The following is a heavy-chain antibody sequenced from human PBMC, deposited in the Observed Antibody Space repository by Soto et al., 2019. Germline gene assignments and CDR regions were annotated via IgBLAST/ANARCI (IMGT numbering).Heavy chain of an antibody. Sequence: GGSLRLSCAAYGFTFSSYAMHWVRQAPGKGLEWVAIVWHDESKIYYADSVKGRFTISRDNSKNTLYLQMNSLSAEDTAVYYCARDAGQLVVIPYFDYWGQGTMATVSS. D-gene: IGHD3-22*01. J-gene: IGHJ4*02. CDR2: VWHDESKI. V-gene: IGHV3-33*01. CDR1: GFTFSSYA. CDR3: ARDAGQLVVIPYFDY.